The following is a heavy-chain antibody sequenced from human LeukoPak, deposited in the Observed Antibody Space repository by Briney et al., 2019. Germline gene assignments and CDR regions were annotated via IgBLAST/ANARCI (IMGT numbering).Heavy chain of an antibody. V-gene: IGHV4-39*01. CDR3: ARRDRSYYHFDY. J-gene: IGHJ4*02. Sequence: SETLSLTCTVSDGSISTSDYYWGWIRQPPGKGLEWIGSIYYSGSTYYNPSLRGRVTIFVDSSKSQFALKLTSVTAADTAVYYCARRDRSYYHFDYWGQGTLVTVSS. CDR2: IYYSGST. D-gene: IGHD1-26*01. CDR1: DGSISTSDYY.